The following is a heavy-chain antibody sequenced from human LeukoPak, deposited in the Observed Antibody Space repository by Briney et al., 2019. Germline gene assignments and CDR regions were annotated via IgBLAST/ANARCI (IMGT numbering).Heavy chain of an antibody. CDR2: IYTSGST. J-gene: IGHJ2*01. Sequence: PSETLSLTCTVSGGSISSYYWSWIRQPAGKGLEWIGRIYTSGSTNYNPSLKSRVTMSVDTSKNQFSLKLSSVTAADTAVYYCARDRTYGAYWYFDLWGRGTLVTVSS. D-gene: IGHD4-17*01. CDR3: ARDRTYGAYWYFDL. CDR1: GGSISSYY. V-gene: IGHV4-4*07.